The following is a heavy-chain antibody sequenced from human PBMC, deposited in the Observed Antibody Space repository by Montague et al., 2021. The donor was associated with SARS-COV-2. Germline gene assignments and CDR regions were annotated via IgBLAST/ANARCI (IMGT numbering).Heavy chain of an antibody. J-gene: IGHJ6*03. D-gene: IGHD6-13*01. CDR3: ARVSSSWSQDYYYYMDV. CDR1: GFSLSTSGMC. Sequence: PALVNPTQTLTLTCTFSGFSLSTSGMCVSWIRQPPGKALEWLARIDWDDDKYYSTSLKTRLTISKDTSKNQVVLTMTNMDPVDTATYYCARVSSSWSQDYYYYMDVWGKGTTVTVSS. V-gene: IGHV2-70*11. CDR2: IDWDDDK.